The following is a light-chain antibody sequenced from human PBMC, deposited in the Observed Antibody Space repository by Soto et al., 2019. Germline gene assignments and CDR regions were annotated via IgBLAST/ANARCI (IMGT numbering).Light chain of an antibody. CDR3: QQRGNWPPT. J-gene: IGKJ2*01. CDR1: QSVSSY. Sequence: EIVSTQSPATLSLSPGERATLSCRASQSVSSYLAWYQQKPSQAPRLLIYDASSRATGIPARFSGSGSATDFTLTISSLEPEDFAVYYCQQRGNWPPTFGQGTKLEIK. CDR2: DAS. V-gene: IGKV3-11*01.